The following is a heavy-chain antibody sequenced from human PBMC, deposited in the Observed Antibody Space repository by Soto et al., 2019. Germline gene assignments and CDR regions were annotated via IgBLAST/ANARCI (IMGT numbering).Heavy chain of an antibody. CDR3: ARYIPGVRYYGMDV. CDR2: IGESGTPT. V-gene: IGHV3-23*01. Sequence: GGSLRLSCAASAFTFSSYAMKWVRQAPGKGLEWVSLIGESGTPTYYADSVKGRFTISRDNSGNTLFLEMYSLRAEDTAVYYCARYIPGVRYYGMDVWGQGTTVTVSS. CDR1: AFTFSSYA. J-gene: IGHJ6*02. D-gene: IGHD2-2*01.